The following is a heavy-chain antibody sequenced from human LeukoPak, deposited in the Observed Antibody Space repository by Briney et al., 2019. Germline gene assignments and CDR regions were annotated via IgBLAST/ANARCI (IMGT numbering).Heavy chain of an antibody. J-gene: IGHJ4*02. CDR1: GFIVSSNY. V-gene: IGHV3-53*05. CDR3: AKDLHDYGPFDY. Sequence: PGGSLRLSCAASGFIVSSNYMSWVRQAPGKGLEWVSIIYSGGFTYYADSVKGRFTMSRDNSKNTLYLQMNSLRAEDTAVYYCAKDLHDYGPFDYWGQGTLVTVSP. D-gene: IGHD4-17*01. CDR2: IYSGGFT.